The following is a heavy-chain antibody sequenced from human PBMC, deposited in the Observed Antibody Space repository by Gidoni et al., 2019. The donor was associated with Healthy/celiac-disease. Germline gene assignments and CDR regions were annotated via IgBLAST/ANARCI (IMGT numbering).Heavy chain of an antibody. CDR1: VGSVSGSY. D-gene: IGHD4-4*01. Sequence: QVQLQQWGAGLLKPSETLSLTVAVYVGSVSGSYWSWIRPPPGKGLEWIGEINHSGSTNYNPSLKSRVTISVDTSKNQFSLKLSSVTAADTAVYYCARNPNDYTSFNYYYGMDVWGQGTTVTVSS. CDR3: ARNPNDYTSFNYYYGMDV. J-gene: IGHJ6*02. V-gene: IGHV4-34*01. CDR2: INHSGST.